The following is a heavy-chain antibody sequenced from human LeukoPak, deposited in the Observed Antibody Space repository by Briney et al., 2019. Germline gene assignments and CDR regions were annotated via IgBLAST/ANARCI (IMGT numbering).Heavy chain of an antibody. CDR3: ARETRETTLANYFYESSGFSNIDY. V-gene: IGHV3-23*01. J-gene: IGHJ4*02. CDR2: INVGGDYT. CDR1: GFTFSSYA. Sequence: GGSLRPSCAASGFTFSSYAMSWVRQAPGKGLEWVSTINVGGDYTYSADSVKGRFTISRDNSKNTLYLQVSSLTAEETAVYYCARETRETTLANYFYESSGFSNIDYWGQGALVTVSS. D-gene: IGHD3-22*01.